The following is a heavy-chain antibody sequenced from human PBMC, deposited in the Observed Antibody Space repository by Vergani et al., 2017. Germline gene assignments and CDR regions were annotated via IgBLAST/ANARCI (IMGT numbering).Heavy chain of an antibody. V-gene: IGHV3-23*03. CDR2: IYSGGSST. CDR1: GFTFSSYA. Sequence: EVQLLESGGGLVQPGGSLRLSCAASGFTFSSYAMSWVRQAPGKGLEWVSVIYSGGSSTYYADSVKGRFTISRDNSKNTLYLQMNSLRAEDTAVYYCAKGEGAYSSGSDYWGQGTLVTVSS. CDR3: AKGEGAYSSGSDY. J-gene: IGHJ4*02. D-gene: IGHD6-19*01.